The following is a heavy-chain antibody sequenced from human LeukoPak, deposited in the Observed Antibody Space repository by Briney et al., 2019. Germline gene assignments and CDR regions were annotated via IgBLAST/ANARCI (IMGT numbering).Heavy chain of an antibody. D-gene: IGHD3-22*01. Sequence: SETLSLTCTVSGGSISSGGYYWSWIRQPPGKGLEWIGYIYHSGSTYYNPSLKSRVTISVDTSKNQFSLKLSSVTAADTAVYYCARVSAEDYYDSSGYRTRFDYWGQGTLVTVSS. CDR3: ARVSAEDYYDSSGYRTRFDY. CDR1: GGSISSGGYY. J-gene: IGHJ4*02. V-gene: IGHV4-30-2*05. CDR2: IYHSGST.